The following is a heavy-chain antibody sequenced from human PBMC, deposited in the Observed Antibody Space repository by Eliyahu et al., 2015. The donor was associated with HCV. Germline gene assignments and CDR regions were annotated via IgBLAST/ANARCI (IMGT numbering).Heavy chain of an antibody. CDR1: GFTVSSNY. CDR3: ARDVVVVAATPDYYYYYGMDV. J-gene: IGHJ6*02. D-gene: IGHD2-15*01. V-gene: IGHV3-53*01. Sequence: EVQLVESGGGLIQPGGSLRLSCAASGFTVSSNYMSWVRQAPGKGLEWVSVIYSGGSRYSSYSVKGRFTISRDNSKNTLYLQMNSLRAEDTAVYYCARDVVVVAATPDYYYYYGMDVWGQGTTVTVSS. CDR2: IYSGGSR.